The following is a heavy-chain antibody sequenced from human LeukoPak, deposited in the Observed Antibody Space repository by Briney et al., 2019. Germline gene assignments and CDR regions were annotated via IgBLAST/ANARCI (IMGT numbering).Heavy chain of an antibody. CDR3: ARDLGYCSSTSCYRYNWFDP. V-gene: IGHV4-30-4*08. D-gene: IGHD2-2*02. Sequence: SQTLSLTCTVSGGSISSGDYYWSWIRQPPGKGLEWIGYIYYSGSTYYNPSLKSRVTISVDTSKNQFSLKLSSVTAADTAVYYCARDLGYCSSTSCYRYNWFDPWGQGTLVTVSS. CDR1: GGSISSGDYY. CDR2: IYYSGST. J-gene: IGHJ5*02.